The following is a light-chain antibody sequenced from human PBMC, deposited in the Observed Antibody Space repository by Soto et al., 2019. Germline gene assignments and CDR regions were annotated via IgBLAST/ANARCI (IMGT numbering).Light chain of an antibody. J-gene: IGKJ1*01. CDR3: HHFGNSPET. Sequence: EVVLTQSPGTLSLSPGERATLSCRASQSVADSYLAWYQQKPGRAPRLLFYGATRRATGIPDRFSGSGSGTAFTLTISTLEPDDFAVYYCHHFGNSPETFGQGTKVE. V-gene: IGKV3-20*01. CDR1: QSVADSY. CDR2: GAT.